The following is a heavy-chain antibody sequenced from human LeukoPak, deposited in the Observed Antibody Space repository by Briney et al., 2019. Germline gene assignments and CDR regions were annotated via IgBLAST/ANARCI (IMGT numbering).Heavy chain of an antibody. CDR3: ARIHPPRYCSGGSCYSYYYYYMDV. D-gene: IGHD2-15*01. J-gene: IGHJ6*03. CDR1: GGSISSYY. V-gene: IGHV4-59*08. Sequence: PSETLSLTCTVSGGSISSYYWSWVRQPPGKGLEWIGYIYYSGITNYNPSLKSRVTISVDTSKNQFSLKLSSVTAADTAVYYCARIHPPRYCSGGSCYSYYYYYMDVWGKGTTVTVSS. CDR2: IYYSGIT.